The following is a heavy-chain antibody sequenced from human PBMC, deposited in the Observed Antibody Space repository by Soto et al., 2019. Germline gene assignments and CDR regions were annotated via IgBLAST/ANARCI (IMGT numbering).Heavy chain of an antibody. CDR2: ISADNGNT. Sequence: ASLQGSCKASGYAFPSYGIIWVRQAPVQVLEWMGCISADNGNTNYAQKLQGRVTMTTDTSTSTAYMELRSLRSDDTAVYYCARECSSTSCYTLRGGSYYYYYGMDVWGQGTTVTVSS. D-gene: IGHD2-2*02. V-gene: IGHV1-18*04. CDR1: GYAFPSYG. CDR3: ARECSSTSCYTLRGGSYYYYYGMDV. J-gene: IGHJ6*02.